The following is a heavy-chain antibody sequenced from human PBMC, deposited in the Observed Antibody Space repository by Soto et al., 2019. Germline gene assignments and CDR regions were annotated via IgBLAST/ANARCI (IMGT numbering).Heavy chain of an antibody. J-gene: IGHJ4*02. Sequence: SVKGSCKASGYTFNGHYTHWGRQAPGQGLEWMGWINSNTGGTSYAQKFQGKVTMTRDRSISTAYMELNSLTSDDTAVYYCARGGYQLLYYFDYWGQGTLVTVSS. CDR3: ARGGYQLLYYFDY. CDR1: GYTFNGHY. CDR2: INSNTGGT. D-gene: IGHD2-2*02. V-gene: IGHV1-2*02.